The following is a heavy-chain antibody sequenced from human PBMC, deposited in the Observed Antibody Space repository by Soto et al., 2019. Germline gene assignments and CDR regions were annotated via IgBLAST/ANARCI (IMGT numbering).Heavy chain of an antibody. CDR3: ARWAGQVRDYGGPFDY. V-gene: IGHV1-18*04. CDR1: GYTFTSYY. D-gene: IGHD4-17*01. Sequence: ASVKVSCKASGYTFTSYYMHWVRQAPGQGLEWMGWISTYNTNRNHAPKFQGRLLLTTDTSTTTAHMELRSLRPDDTAVYYCARWAGQVRDYGGPFDYWGQGTLVTVSS. CDR2: ISTYNTNR. J-gene: IGHJ4*02.